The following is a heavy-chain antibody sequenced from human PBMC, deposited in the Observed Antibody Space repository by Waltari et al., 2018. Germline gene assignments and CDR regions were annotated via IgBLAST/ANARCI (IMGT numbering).Heavy chain of an antibody. J-gene: IGHJ4*02. V-gene: IGHV4-38-2*02. CDR3: ARDGRDAFDY. CDR1: GFTFSDSW. CDR2: ICHDGTT. Sequence: VQLVESGGGLVQPGGSLRLSCVASGFTFSDSWMSWVRQAPGKGLEWVGSICHDGTTYYNPSLKGRVTMSVDTSKNQFSLRLTSVTAADTAVYFCARDGRDAFDYWGRGILVTVSS.